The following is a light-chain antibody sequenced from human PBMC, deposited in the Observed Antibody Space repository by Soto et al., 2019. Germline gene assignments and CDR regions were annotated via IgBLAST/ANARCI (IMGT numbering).Light chain of an antibody. CDR3: QQRSNWPPIT. Sequence: EIVLTQSPATPSFPPEGGGPLSFRASQSVSSYLAWYQQKPGQAPRLLIYDASNRATGIPARFSGSGSGTDFTLTISSLEPEDFAVYYCQQRSNWPPITCGQGKRRGIK. CDR1: QSVSSY. J-gene: IGKJ5*01. V-gene: IGKV3-11*01. CDR2: DAS.